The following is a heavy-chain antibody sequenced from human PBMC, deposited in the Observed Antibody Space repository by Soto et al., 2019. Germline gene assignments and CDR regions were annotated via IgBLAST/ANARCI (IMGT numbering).Heavy chain of an antibody. J-gene: IGHJ6*03. CDR2: IYYSGST. Sequence: PSETLSLTCTVAGGSISSYYWSWILQPPGKGLEWIGYIYYSGSTNYNPSLKSRVTISVDTSKNQFSLKLSSVTAADTAVYYCARSVVPAATPYYYYYMDVWGKGTTVTVSS. CDR1: GGSISSYY. D-gene: IGHD2-2*01. V-gene: IGHV4-59*01. CDR3: ARSVVPAATPYYYYYMDV.